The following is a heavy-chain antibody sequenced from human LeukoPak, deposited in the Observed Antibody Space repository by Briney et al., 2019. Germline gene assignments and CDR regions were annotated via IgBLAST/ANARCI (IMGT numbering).Heavy chain of an antibody. D-gene: IGHD1-26*01. CDR2: INPSGGST. Sequence: GASVKVSCKASGYTFTSYYMHWVRQAPGQGLEWMGIINPSGGSTSYAQKFQGRVTMTRDMSTSTVYMGLSSLRSEDTAVYYCARDPSWDYFDYWGQGTLVTVSS. CDR3: ARDPSWDYFDY. V-gene: IGHV1-46*01. J-gene: IGHJ4*02. CDR1: GYTFTSYY.